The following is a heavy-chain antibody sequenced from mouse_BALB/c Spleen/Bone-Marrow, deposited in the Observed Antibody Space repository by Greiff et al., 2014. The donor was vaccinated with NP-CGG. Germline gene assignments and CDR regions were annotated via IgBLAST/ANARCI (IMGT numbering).Heavy chain of an antibody. J-gene: IGHJ2*01. D-gene: IGHD4-1*01. Sequence: QVQLQQSGAELVKPGTSVQMSCKASGYTFTSYWMHWVQQRPGQGLEWIGDIYPGSDSTNYNEKFNSKTTLTVDTYSRTAYMQLSSLTSEDSAVYYWAREKDWVFDYWGQGTTLTVSS. CDR1: GYTFTSYW. CDR3: AREKDWVFDY. CDR2: IYPGSDST. V-gene: IGHV1-55*01.